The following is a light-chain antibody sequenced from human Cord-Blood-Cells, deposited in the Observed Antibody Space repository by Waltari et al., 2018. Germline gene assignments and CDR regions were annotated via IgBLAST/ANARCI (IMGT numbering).Light chain of an antibody. Sequence: QSALTQPPSASGSPGQSVTISCTGTSSDVGGYNYVSWYQQHPVKAPKLMIYEVSKRTEGVPERFSGSKSGNTASLSVSGLQAEDEADYYCSSYAGSNLVVFGGGTKLTVL. CDR1: SSDVGGYNY. J-gene: IGLJ2*01. CDR3: SSYAGSNLVV. V-gene: IGLV2-8*01. CDR2: EVS.